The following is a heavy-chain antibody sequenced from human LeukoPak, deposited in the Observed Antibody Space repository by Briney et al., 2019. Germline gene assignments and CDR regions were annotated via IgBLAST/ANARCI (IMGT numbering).Heavy chain of an antibody. D-gene: IGHD5-18*01. CDR3: ARSFSYGYVIDY. CDR2: INHSGST. J-gene: IGHJ4*02. CDR1: GGSISSYY. Sequence: KPSETLSLTCTVSGGSISSYYWSWIRQPPGKGLEWIGEINHSGSTNYNPSLKSRVTISVDTSKNQFSLKLSSVTAADTAVYYCARSFSYGYVIDYWGQGTLVTVSS. V-gene: IGHV4-34*01.